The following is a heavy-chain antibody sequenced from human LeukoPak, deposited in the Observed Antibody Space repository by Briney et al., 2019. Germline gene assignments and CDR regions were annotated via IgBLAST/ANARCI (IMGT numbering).Heavy chain of an antibody. V-gene: IGHV1-18*04. Sequence: GESLKISCKGSGYSFTSYWIGWVRQAPGQGLEWMGWISAYNGNTNYAQKLQGRVTMTTDTSTSTAYMELRSLRSDDTAVYYCARAEEQGTGFDYWGQGTLVTVSS. D-gene: IGHD1-1*01. CDR3: ARAEEQGTGFDY. CDR2: ISAYNGNT. J-gene: IGHJ4*02. CDR1: GYSFTSYW.